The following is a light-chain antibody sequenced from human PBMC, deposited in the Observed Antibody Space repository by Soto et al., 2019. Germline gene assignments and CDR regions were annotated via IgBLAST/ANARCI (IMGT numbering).Light chain of an antibody. CDR3: QQYDNLLLT. J-gene: IGKJ4*01. CDR2: DAS. CDR1: QDISNY. V-gene: IGKV1-33*01. Sequence: DIQMTQSPSSLSASVGDRVTITCQAIQDISNYLNWYQQKPGKAPKLLIYDASNLETGVPSRFSGSGSGTDFTFTISSLQPEDIATYYCQQYDNLLLTFGGGTKVEI.